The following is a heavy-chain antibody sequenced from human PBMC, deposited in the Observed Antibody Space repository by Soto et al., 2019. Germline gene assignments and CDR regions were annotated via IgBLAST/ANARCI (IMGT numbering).Heavy chain of an antibody. J-gene: IGHJ3*02. D-gene: IGHD6-13*01. CDR1: GYTFTSYG. CDR2: ISAYNGNT. V-gene: IGHV1-18*01. Sequence: QVQLVQSGAEVKKPGASVKVSCKASGYTFTSYGISWVRQAPGQGLEWMGWISAYNGNTNYAQKLKGRVTMTTDTSTSTAYMELRSLRSDDTAVYYCARDLRDRQQLGDAFDIWGQGTMVTVSS. CDR3: ARDLRDRQQLGDAFDI.